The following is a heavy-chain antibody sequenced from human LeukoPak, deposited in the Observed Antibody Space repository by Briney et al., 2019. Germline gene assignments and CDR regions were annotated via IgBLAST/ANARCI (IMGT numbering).Heavy chain of an antibody. Sequence: GGSLRLSCAVSGFDFSGYAMSWVRQAPGKGLEWVSGIGSDGSTHYAESVKGRFAISRENSKSTLHLQMNSLRAEDTALYYCGKDLHFHVAMDVWGQGTTVTVSS. J-gene: IGHJ6*02. D-gene: IGHD3-3*02. CDR2: IGSDGST. CDR3: GKDLHFHVAMDV. CDR1: GFDFSGYA. V-gene: IGHV3-23*01.